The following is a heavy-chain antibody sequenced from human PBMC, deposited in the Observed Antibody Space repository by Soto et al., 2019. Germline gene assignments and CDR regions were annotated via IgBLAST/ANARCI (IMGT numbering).Heavy chain of an antibody. CDR2: IYHSGST. V-gene: IGHV4-30-2*01. Sequence: SETLSLTCAVSGGSISSGGYSWSWIRQPPGKGLEWIGYIYHSGSTYYNPSLKSRVTISVDRSKNQFSLKLSSVTAVDTAVYYCARAQNYCSGGSCYGWFDPWGQGTLVTVSS. CDR3: ARAQNYCSGGSCYGWFDP. D-gene: IGHD2-15*01. CDR1: GGSISSGGYS. J-gene: IGHJ5*02.